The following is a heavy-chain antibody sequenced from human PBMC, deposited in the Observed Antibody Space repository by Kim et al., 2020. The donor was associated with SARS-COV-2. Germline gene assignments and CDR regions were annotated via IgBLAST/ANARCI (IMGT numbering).Heavy chain of an antibody. D-gene: IGHD6-13*01. J-gene: IGHJ1*01. CDR3: ARRWYGAAAGTEYFQH. CDR2: IYYSGST. V-gene: IGHV4-39*01. Sequence: SETLSLTCTVYGGSISSSSYYWGWIRQPPGKGLEWIGSIYYSGSTYYNPSLKSRVTISVDTSKNQFSLKLSSVTAADTAVYYCARRWYGAAAGTEYFQHWGQGTLVTVSS. CDR1: GGSISSSSYY.